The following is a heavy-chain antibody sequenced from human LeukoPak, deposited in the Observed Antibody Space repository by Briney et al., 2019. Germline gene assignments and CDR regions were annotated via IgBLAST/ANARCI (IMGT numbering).Heavy chain of an antibody. CDR1: GFTFISYG. CDR3: AKLTRRVLERGYFDY. D-gene: IGHD1-1*01. J-gene: IGHJ4*02. V-gene: IGHV3-30*18. CDR2: ISSDGSNT. Sequence: GGSLRLSCAASGFTFISYGMHWVRQAPGKGLEWVAVISSDGSNTFYAYSVKGRFTISRDNSKNTLYLQMNSLRAEDTAVYYCAKLTRRVLERGYFDYWGQGTLVTVSS.